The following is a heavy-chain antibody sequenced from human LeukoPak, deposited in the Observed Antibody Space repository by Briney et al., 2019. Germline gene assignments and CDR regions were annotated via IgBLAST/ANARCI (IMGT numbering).Heavy chain of an antibody. D-gene: IGHD3-9*01. CDR1: GYTFTSYD. V-gene: IGHV1-8*01. CDR2: MNPNSGNT. Sequence: ASVKVSCKASGYTFTSYDINWVRQATGQGLEWMGWMNPNSGNTGYAQKLQGRVTMTTDTSTSTAYMELRSLRSDDTAVYYCARNVLRYFDWLPRQDYWGQGTLVTVSS. J-gene: IGHJ4*02. CDR3: ARNVLRYFDWLPRQDY.